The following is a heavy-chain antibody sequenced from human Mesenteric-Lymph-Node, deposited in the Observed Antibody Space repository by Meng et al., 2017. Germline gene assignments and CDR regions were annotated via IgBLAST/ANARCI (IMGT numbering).Heavy chain of an antibody. CDR1: GGSISSSSYY. J-gene: IGHJ2*01. Sequence: QLQLQESGPGLVKPSETLSLTCTVSGGSISSSSYYWGWIRQPPGKGLEWIGSIYYSGSTYYNPSLKSRVTISVDTSKNQFSLKLSSVTAADTAVYYCASPLGILGIVDLWGRGTLVTVSS. V-gene: IGHV4-39*01. CDR2: IYYSGST. CDR3: ASPLGILGIVDL. D-gene: IGHD7-27*01.